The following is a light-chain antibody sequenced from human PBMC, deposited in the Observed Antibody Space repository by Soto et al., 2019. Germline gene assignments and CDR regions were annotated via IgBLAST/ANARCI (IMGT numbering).Light chain of an antibody. CDR2: EVS. Sequence: HSALTQPASVSGSPGQSITISCTGLISDVGGHNSVSWYQQHPGRVPKLLIFEVSVRASGVSNRFSGSKTDNTASLTISGLQPEDEADYYCSSYTRTTTSFGPGTKLTVL. CDR1: ISDVGGHNS. CDR3: SSYTRTTTS. V-gene: IGLV2-14*01. J-gene: IGLJ1*01.